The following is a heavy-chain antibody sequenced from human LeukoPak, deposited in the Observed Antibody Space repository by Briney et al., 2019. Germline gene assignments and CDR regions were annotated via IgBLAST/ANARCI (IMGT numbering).Heavy chain of an antibody. CDR1: GFTFSTYS. J-gene: IGHJ4*02. CDR3: ARDLGEQQLVRSYFFDY. V-gene: IGHV3-21*01. D-gene: IGHD6-13*01. CDR2: ISSSGTYI. Sequence: PEGSLRLSCAASGFTFSTYSMNWVRQAPGKGLEWVSCISSSGTYIYYADSMKGRFTISRDNAKNSLYLQMNSLTAEDTGVYYCARDLGEQQLVRSYFFDYWGQGTLVTVSS.